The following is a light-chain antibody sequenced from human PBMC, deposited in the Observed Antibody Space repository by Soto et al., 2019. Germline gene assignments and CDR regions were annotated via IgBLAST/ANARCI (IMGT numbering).Light chain of an antibody. V-gene: IGKV1-39*01. CDR1: QSISNH. CDR3: HQSYITPPA. Sequence: DIQMTQSPSSLSASVEDRVIITCRASQSISNHLNWYQQKPGKAPKLLIFAASSLQSGVPSRFSGSRSGPDFTLTISSLQPEDFATYSCHQSYITPPAFGQGTKVDIK. CDR2: AAS. J-gene: IGKJ2*01.